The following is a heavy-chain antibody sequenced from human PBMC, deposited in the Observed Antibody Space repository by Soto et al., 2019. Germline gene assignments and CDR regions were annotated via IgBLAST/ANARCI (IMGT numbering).Heavy chain of an antibody. CDR1: GYTFTSYY. D-gene: IGHD2-21*02. V-gene: IGHV1-2*02. CDR2: INPNSGDT. CDR3: ARQLAYCRGDCFTEPVDY. J-gene: IGHJ4*02. Sequence: QAQLVQSGAEVKKPGASVKVSCEASGYTFTSYYMHWVRQAPGQGLEWMGWINPNSGDTKYAQKFRGRVTMTRDTSITTAYMEVKMLTSDDTAVYYCARQLAYCRGDCFTEPVDYWGQGTLVTVSS.